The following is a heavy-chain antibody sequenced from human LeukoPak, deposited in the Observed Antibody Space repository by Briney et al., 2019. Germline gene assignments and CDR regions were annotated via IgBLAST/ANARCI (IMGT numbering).Heavy chain of an antibody. CDR2: IYTSGST. D-gene: IGHD3-10*01. CDR1: GGFISSGSYY. J-gene: IGHJ6*03. CDR3: ARDAPLLWFGATGGYYYYMDV. Sequence: PSETLSLTCTVSGGFISSGSYYWSWIRQPAGKGLEWIGRIYTSGSTNYNPSLKSRVTISVDTSKNQFSLKLSSVTAADTAVYYCARDAPLLWFGATGGYYYYMDVWGKGTTVTISS. V-gene: IGHV4-61*02.